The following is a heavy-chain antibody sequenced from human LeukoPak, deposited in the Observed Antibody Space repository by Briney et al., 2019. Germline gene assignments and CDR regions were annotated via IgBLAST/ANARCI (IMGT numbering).Heavy chain of an antibody. CDR2: MSGKSGSI. CDR1: AFTFDDYA. D-gene: IGHD1-1*01. CDR3: AKATTAYYSYMDV. J-gene: IGHJ6*03. Sequence: GVSLRLSCSASAFTFDDYAVHWGRQAPGKCLEWVSCMSGKSGSICYAYSVKCLFTIFRENAENFLYLQLNSLRAEDTALYYCAKATTAYYSYMDVWGKGTTVTVSS. V-gene: IGHV3-9*01.